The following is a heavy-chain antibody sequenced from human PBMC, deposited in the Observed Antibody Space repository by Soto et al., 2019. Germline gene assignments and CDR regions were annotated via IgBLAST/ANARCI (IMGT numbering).Heavy chain of an antibody. J-gene: IGHJ4*02. V-gene: IGHV3-48*02. D-gene: IGHD6-19*01. CDR2: ISSSTTL. CDR3: ARVRSSGWYFDY. Sequence: GSLRLSCAASGLTFSIYSMNWVRQAPGKGLEWVSYISSSTTLYYADSVKGRFTISRDNAKNSLYLQMNSLRDEDTAVYYCARVRSSGWYFDYWGQGTLVTVSS. CDR1: GLTFSIYS.